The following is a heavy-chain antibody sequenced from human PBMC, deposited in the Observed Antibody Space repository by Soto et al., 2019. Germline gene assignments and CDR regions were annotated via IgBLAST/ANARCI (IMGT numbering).Heavy chain of an antibody. V-gene: IGHV4-59*08. J-gene: IGHJ6*03. CDR2: IYYSGST. D-gene: IGHD5-12*01. CDR1: GGSISRYY. CDR3: ARHSSGYDSENIYYYYYMDV. Sequence: LETLSLTCTVSGGSISRYYWSWIRQPPGKGLGWFGYIYYSGSTNYNPSLKSRGTISVDTSKNQFSLKLSSVTAADTAVYYCARHSSGYDSENIYYYYYMDVWGKGTTVTVSS.